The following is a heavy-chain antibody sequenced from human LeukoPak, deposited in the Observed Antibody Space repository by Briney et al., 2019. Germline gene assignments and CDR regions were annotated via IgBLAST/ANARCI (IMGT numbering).Heavy chain of an antibody. CDR2: ISSSSSYI. V-gene: IGHV3-21*01. J-gene: IGHJ3*02. Sequence: GGSLRLSCAASGFTFSSYSMNWVRQAPGKGLEWVSSISSSSSYIYYADSVKGRFTISRDNAKNSLYLQMNSLRAEDTAVYYCARVGHSSGYPDAFDIWGQGTMVTVSS. D-gene: IGHD3-22*01. CDR3: ARVGHSSGYPDAFDI. CDR1: GFTFSSYS.